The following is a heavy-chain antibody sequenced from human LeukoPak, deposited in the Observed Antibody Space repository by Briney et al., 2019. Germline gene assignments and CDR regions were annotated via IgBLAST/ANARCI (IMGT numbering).Heavy chain of an antibody. CDR3: ARRAVTGSNYFDY. V-gene: IGHV3-48*02. CDR1: GFIFSSYS. Sequence: PGGSLRLSCAAYGFIFSSYSMNWVPQAPGKGLEWFSYISSSSSTIYYADSVKGRFTISRDSAKNSVYLQMNSLRDEDTAVYYCARRAVTGSNYFDYWGQGSLVTVSS. D-gene: IGHD6-19*01. CDR2: ISSSSSTI. J-gene: IGHJ4*02.